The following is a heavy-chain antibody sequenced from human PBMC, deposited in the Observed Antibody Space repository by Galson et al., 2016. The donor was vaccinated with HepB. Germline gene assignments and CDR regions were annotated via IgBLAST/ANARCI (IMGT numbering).Heavy chain of an antibody. D-gene: IGHD5-18*01. CDR3: ARVGPYGYGSAGFAPLDAFDI. V-gene: IGHV1-2*02. CDR2: IYPNSSGP. Sequence: SVKVSCKASGYTFTGYYMHWVRQAPGQGLEWMGWIYPNSSGPIYAQKVQGRVTMTRDTSMSTAYMELSRLRSDETAVYYCARVGPYGYGSAGFAPLDAFDIWGQGTLVTVSS. CDR1: GYTFTGYY. J-gene: IGHJ3*02.